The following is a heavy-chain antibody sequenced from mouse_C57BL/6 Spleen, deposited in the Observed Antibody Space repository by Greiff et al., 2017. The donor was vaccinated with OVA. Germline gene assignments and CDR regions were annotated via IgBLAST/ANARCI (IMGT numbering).Heavy chain of an antibody. J-gene: IGHJ1*03. CDR2: IDPSDSYT. CDR1: GYTCTSYW. CDR3: ARGITTVVATRYFDV. V-gene: IGHV1-50*01. Sequence: QVQLKQPGAELVKPGASVKLSCKASGYTCTSYWMQWVKQRPGQGLEWIGEIDPSDSYTNYNQKFKGKATLTVDTSSSTAYMQLSSLTSEDSAVYYCARGITTVVATRYFDVWGTGTTVTVSS. D-gene: IGHD1-1*01.